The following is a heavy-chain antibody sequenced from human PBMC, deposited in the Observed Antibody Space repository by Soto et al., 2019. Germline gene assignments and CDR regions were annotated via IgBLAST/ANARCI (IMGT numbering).Heavy chain of an antibody. V-gene: IGHV3-33*01. J-gene: IGHJ4*02. CDR1: GFMFDSYG. Sequence: QVQLVESGGGVVQPGRSLRLSCVASGFMFDSYGMHWVRQAPGKGLAWVAIILYDGSEKYHADSVKGRFTISRDNSKNTLYLQMNSPRAEDTALYYGAREPGRISVAGFDYCGQGTLVTGAS. CDR3: AREPGRISVAGFDY. D-gene: IGHD6-19*01. CDR2: ILYDGSEK.